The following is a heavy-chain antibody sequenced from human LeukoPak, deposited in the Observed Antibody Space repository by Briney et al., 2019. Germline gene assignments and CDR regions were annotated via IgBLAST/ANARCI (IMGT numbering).Heavy chain of an antibody. V-gene: IGHV4-38-2*02. J-gene: IGHJ5*02. D-gene: IGHD3-22*01. Sequence: SETLSLTCTVSGYSISSGYCWGWIRPPPGKGLACIGSICHSGSTYYNPSLKSRVTISVDTSKNQFSLKLSSVTAADTAVYYCARAPPAHYYDSSGPRQGFDPWGQGTLVTVSS. CDR1: GYSISSGYC. CDR2: ICHSGST. CDR3: ARAPPAHYYDSSGPRQGFDP.